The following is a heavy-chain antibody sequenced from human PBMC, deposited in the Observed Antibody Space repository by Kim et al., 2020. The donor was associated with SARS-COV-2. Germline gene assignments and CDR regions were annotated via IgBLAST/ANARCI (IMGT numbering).Heavy chain of an antibody. D-gene: IGHD1-26*01. V-gene: IGHV3-15*01. CDR3: TTDPQWELLAFDY. J-gene: IGHJ4*02. Sequence: AAPVKGRFTNSRDDSKNTLYLQMNSRKTEDTAVYYCTTDPQWELLAFDYWGQGTLVTVSS.